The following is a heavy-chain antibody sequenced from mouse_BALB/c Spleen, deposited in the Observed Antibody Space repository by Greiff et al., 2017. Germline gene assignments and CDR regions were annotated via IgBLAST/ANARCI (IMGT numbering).Heavy chain of an antibody. V-gene: IGHV1-9*01. Sequence: VQLQESGAELMKPGASVKISCKATGYTFSSYWIEWVKQRPGHGLEWIGEILPGSGSTNYNEKFKGKATFTADTSSNTAYMQLSSLTSEDSAVYYCARFPHYYGSDYWGQGTTLTVSS. J-gene: IGHJ2*01. CDR2: ILPGSGST. D-gene: IGHD1-2*01. CDR3: ARFPHYYGSDY. CDR1: GYTFSSYW.